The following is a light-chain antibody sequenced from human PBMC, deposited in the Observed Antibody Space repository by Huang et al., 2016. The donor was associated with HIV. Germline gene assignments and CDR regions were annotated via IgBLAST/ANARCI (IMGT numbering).Light chain of an antibody. V-gene: IGKV1-5*03. CDR1: QSISSW. Sequence: DIQMTQSPSTLSASVGDRVTITCRASQSISSWLAWYQQKPGKAPKLLIYKASSLESGVPSRFSGSGSGTEFKLTISSLQPDDFATYYCQQYNSYPWTFGQGTKVEIK. J-gene: IGKJ1*01. CDR2: KAS. CDR3: QQYNSYPWT.